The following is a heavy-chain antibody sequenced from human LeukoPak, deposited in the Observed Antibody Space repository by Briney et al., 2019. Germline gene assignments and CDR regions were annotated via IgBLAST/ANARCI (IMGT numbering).Heavy chain of an antibody. J-gene: IGHJ4*02. Sequence: GGSLRLSCAASGFTFSLYSMNWVRQAPGKGLEWVSYITSGSSTIYYADSVKGRFTISRVNAKNSLFLQMNSLRAEDTAVYYCARDGGGDYWGQGTLVTVSS. D-gene: IGHD3-16*01. CDR3: ARDGGGDY. V-gene: IGHV3-48*01. CDR2: ITSGSSTI. CDR1: GFTFSLYS.